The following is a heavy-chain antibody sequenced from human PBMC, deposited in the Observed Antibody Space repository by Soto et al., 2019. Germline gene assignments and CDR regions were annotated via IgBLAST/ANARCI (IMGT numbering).Heavy chain of an antibody. J-gene: IGHJ2*01. D-gene: IGHD3-22*01. V-gene: IGHV4-30-4*01. Sequence: QVQLQESGPGLVKPSQTLSLTCTVSGGSISSGDYYWSWIRQPPGKGLVWIGYIYYSGSTYYNPSLKSRVTISVDTSKNQFSLKLSSVTAADTAVYYCARLHYYDSSGYYYLYWYFDLWGRGTLVTVSS. CDR1: GGSISSGDYY. CDR2: IYYSGST. CDR3: ARLHYYDSSGYYYLYWYFDL.